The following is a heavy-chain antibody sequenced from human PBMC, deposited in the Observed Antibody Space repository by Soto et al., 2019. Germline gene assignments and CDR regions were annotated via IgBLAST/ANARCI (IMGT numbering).Heavy chain of an antibody. V-gene: IGHV3-30-3*01. D-gene: IGHD2-2*01. CDR3: GSCSSTSYHWGSHY. J-gene: IGHJ4*02. CDR1: GFTFSSYA. Sequence: GGSLRLSCAASGFTFSSYAMNWVRQAPGKGLEWVALISYDGSNKYYADSVKGRFTISRDSSKNTLYLQMNSLIDADKAFYYCGSCSSTSYHWGSHYWGQGTLVTVST. CDR2: ISYDGSNK.